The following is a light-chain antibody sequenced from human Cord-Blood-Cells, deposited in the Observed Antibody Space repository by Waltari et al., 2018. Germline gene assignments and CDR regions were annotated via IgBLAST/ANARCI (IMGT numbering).Light chain of an antibody. CDR3: QQSYSTPRT. Sequence: DIQMTPSPSYLSASVGDRNTITCRASQSISSYLNWYEQKPGKAPKLLIYAESSLQSGVPSRFSGSGSGTDCTLTISSLQPEDFATYYCQQSYSTPRTFGQWTKVEIK. J-gene: IGKJ1*01. CDR1: QSISSY. CDR2: AES. V-gene: IGKV1-39*01.